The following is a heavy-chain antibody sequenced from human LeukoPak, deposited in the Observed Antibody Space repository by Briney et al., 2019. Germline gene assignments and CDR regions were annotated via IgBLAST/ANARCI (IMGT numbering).Heavy chain of an antibody. V-gene: IGHV3-53*01. CDR2: IYSGSST. CDR1: GFTVSSNY. D-gene: IGHD6-13*01. J-gene: IGHJ3*02. Sequence: GGSLRLSCAASGFTVSSNYMSWVRQAPGKGLEWVSVIYSGSSTYYADSVKGRFTISRDNSKNTLYLQMNSLRAEDTAVYYCAREGARVGAAAGIDAFDIWGQGTMVTVSS. CDR3: AREGARVGAAAGIDAFDI.